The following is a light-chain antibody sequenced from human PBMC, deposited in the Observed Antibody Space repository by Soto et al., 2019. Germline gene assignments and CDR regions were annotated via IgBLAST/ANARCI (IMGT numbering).Light chain of an antibody. CDR3: QQYGRT. Sequence: EIVLTQSPGTLSLSPGERATLSCRASQSVSSSYLAWYQQKPGQAPRLLIYGASSRATGIPDRFGGSGSGTDFTLTISRLEPEDFAVYYCQQYGRTLGPGTKVDIK. CDR1: QSVSSSY. V-gene: IGKV3-20*01. CDR2: GAS. J-gene: IGKJ3*01.